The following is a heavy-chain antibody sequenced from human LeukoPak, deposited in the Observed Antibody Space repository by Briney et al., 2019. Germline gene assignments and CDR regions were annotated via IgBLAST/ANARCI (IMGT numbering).Heavy chain of an antibody. V-gene: IGHV3-23*01. D-gene: IGHD3-10*01. J-gene: IGHJ4*02. CDR2: ISGSGGST. Sequence: GGSLRLPCAPSGLTFSTYALSWFGQAPGKGLEWVSAISGSGGSTYYADSVKGRFTIPRDNSKNTLYLQMNSLRAEDTAVYYCAKRDGSLDYWGQGTLVTVSS. CDR3: AKRDGSLDY. CDR1: GLTFSTYA.